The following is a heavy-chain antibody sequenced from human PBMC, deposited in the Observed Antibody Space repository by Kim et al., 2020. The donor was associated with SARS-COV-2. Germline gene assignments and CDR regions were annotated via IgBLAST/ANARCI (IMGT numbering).Heavy chain of an antibody. CDR2: IIPIFGTA. V-gene: IGHV1-69*13. J-gene: IGHJ4*02. D-gene: IGHD5-12*01. CDR1: GGTFSSYA. CDR3: AGHYTSGYDPASTTVGEDY. Sequence: SVKVSCKASGGTFSSYAISWVRQAPGQGLEWMGGIIPIFGTANYAQKFLGRVTITADESTSTAYMELSSLRPENTAVYYCAGHYTSGYDPASTTVGEDYWGQVTLVTVSS.